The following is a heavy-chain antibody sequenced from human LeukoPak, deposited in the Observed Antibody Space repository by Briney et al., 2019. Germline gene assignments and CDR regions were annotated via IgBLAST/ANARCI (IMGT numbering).Heavy chain of an antibody. CDR2: ISAYNGNT. Sequence: ASVKVSCKASGYTFTSYGISWVRQAPGQGLEWMGWISAYNGNTNYAQKLQGRVTMTTDTSTSTAYMELRSLRSDAPAVYYCAREKGLNTAGPKDYWGQGTLVTVSS. CDR1: GYTFTSYG. J-gene: IGHJ4*02. V-gene: IGHV1-18*01. D-gene: IGHD5-18*01. CDR3: AREKGLNTAGPKDY.